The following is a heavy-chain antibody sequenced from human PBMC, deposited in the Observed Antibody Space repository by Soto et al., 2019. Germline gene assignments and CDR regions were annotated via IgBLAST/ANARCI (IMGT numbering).Heavy chain of an antibody. V-gene: IGHV2-26*01. D-gene: IGHD3-22*01. CDR3: ARIQRISMIVVSKPYFDY. CDR2: IFSNDEK. CDR1: GFSLSNPRMG. J-gene: IGHJ4*02. Sequence: SGPTLVNPTETLMLTCTVSGFSLSNPRMGVSWIRQPPGKALEWLAHIFSNDEKSYSTSLKSRLTISRDTSKSQVVLTMTDMDPVDTATYYCARIQRISMIVVSKPYFDYWGQGALVTVSS.